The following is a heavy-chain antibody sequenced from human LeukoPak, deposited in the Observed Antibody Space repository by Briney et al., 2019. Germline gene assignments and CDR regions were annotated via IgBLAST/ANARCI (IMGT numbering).Heavy chain of an antibody. D-gene: IGHD1-26*01. Sequence: PSETLSLTCTVSGGSISSYYWSWIRQPPGKGLEWIGYIYYSGSTNYNPSLRSRVTISIDVSKNQFSLRLRSVSAADTAVYYCARATYSGSYLDSFDMWGQGTMVTVSS. CDR1: GGSISSYY. CDR3: ARATYSGSYLDSFDM. CDR2: IYYSGST. J-gene: IGHJ3*02. V-gene: IGHV4-59*12.